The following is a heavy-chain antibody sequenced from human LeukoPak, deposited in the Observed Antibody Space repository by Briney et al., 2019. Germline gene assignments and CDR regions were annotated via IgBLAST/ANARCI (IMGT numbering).Heavy chain of an antibody. CDR2: ISSSSSTI. V-gene: IGHV3-48*01. CDR3: ARDRGYYYDSSGPPPQ. J-gene: IGHJ4*02. CDR1: GFTFDDYG. Sequence: GGSLRLSCAASGFTFDDYGMSWVRHAPGKGLEWVSYISSSSSTIYYADSVKGRFTISRDNAKNSLYLQMNSLRAEDTAVYYCARDRGYYYDSSGPPPQWGQGTLVTVSS. D-gene: IGHD3-22*01.